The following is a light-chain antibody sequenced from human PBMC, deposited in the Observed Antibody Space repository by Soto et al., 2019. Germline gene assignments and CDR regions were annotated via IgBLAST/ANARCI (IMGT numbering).Light chain of an antibody. J-gene: IGKJ2*01. CDR3: QQYDNLPRT. Sequence: DIQMTQSPSSLSASVGDRVTITCQASQDISNYLNWYQQKPGKAPKLLIYDASNFETGLPSRFSGSGSGTDFTFTISSLQPEDIATYYCQQYDNLPRTFGQGTKLEIK. V-gene: IGKV1-33*01. CDR2: DAS. CDR1: QDISNY.